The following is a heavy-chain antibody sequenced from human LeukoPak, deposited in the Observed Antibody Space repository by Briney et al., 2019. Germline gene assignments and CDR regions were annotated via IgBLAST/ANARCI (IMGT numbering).Heavy chain of an antibody. CDR3: AREGYYYGMDV. CDR2: IYYSGST. Sequence: SETLSLTCTVSGGSISSYYWSWIRQPPGKGLEWIGYIYYSGSTNYNPSLKSRVTISVDTSKNQFSLKLSSVTAADTAVYYCAREGYYYGMDVWGQGTTVTVSS. J-gene: IGHJ6*02. CDR1: GGSISSYY. V-gene: IGHV4-59*12.